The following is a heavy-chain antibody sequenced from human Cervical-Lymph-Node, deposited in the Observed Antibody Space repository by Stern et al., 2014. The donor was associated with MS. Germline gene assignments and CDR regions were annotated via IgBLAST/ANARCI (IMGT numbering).Heavy chain of an antibody. J-gene: IGHJ4*02. CDR2: IWYDGSNK. Sequence: VQLVESGGGVVQPGRSLRLSCAASGFTFSSYGMHWVRQAPGKGLEWGAVIWYDGSNKYYADSVKGRFTISRDNSKNTLYLQMNSLRAEDTAVYYCARGESVEMATIAPDYWGQGTLVTVSS. D-gene: IGHD5-24*01. CDR1: GFTFSSYG. V-gene: IGHV3-33*01. CDR3: ARGESVEMATIAPDY.